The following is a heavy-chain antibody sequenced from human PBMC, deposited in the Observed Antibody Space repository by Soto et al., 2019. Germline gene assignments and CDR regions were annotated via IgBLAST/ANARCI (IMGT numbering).Heavy chain of an antibody. Sequence: QVQVVESGGGVVQPGRPLRLSCAASGFTFSSHGMHWVRQPPGKGLEWVAVIWFDGSKKIFADSVKGRFNISRDNSKNTLYLQINSLRAEDTAVYYCAKASSSFGLDVWGQGTTVTVSS. V-gene: IGHV3-33*03. CDR1: GFTFSSHG. J-gene: IGHJ6*02. D-gene: IGHD6-13*01. CDR3: AKASSSFGLDV. CDR2: IWFDGSKK.